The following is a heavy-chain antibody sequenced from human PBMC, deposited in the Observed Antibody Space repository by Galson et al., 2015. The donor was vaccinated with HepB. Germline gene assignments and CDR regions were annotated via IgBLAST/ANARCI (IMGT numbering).Heavy chain of an antibody. CDR3: ARGVGARAYYFDY. D-gene: IGHD1-26*01. CDR1: GFTFSSYG. J-gene: IGHJ4*02. V-gene: IGHV3-33*08. CDR2: IWYDGSNK. Sequence: SLRLSCAASGFTFSSYGMHWVRQAPGKGLEWVAVIWYDGSNKYYADSVKGRFTISRDNSKNTLYLQMNSLRAEDTAVYYCARGVGARAYYFDYWGQGTLVTVSS.